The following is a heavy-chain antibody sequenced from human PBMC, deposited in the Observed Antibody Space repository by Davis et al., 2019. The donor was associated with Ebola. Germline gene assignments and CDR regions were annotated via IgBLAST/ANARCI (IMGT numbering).Heavy chain of an antibody. D-gene: IGHD3-10*01. CDR3: ARRRAWVRGVIIKGNYDMDV. J-gene: IGHJ6*02. CDR2: INHSGST. Sequence: MPGGSLRLSCAVYGGSFSGYYWSWIRQPPGKGLEWIGEINHSGSTNYNPSLKSRVTISVDTSKNQFSLKLSSVTAADTAVYYCARRRAWVRGVIIKGNYDMDVWGQGTTVTVSS. CDR1: GGSFSGYY. V-gene: IGHV4-34*01.